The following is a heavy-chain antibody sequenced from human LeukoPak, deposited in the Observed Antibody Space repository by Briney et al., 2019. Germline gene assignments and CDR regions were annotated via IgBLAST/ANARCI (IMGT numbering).Heavy chain of an antibody. V-gene: IGHV3-23*01. Sequence: GGSLRLSCAASGFTFSSYAMSWVRQAPGKGLEWVSAISGSGGSTYYADSVKGRFTISRDNSKNTLYLQMNSLRAEDTTVYYCAKDISSRFDFWSGYSDYWGQGTLATVSS. CDR3: AKDISSRFDFWSGYSDY. J-gene: IGHJ4*02. CDR1: GFTFSSYA. CDR2: ISGSGGST. D-gene: IGHD3-3*01.